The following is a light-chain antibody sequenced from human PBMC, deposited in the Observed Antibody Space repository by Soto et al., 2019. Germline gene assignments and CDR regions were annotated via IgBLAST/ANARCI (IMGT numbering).Light chain of an antibody. CDR1: SSNIGSNT. Sequence: QSVLTQPPSASGTPGQRVTISCSGSSSNIGSNTVNWYQQLPGTAPKPLIYSNNQRPSGVPDRFSGSKSGTSASLAIRGLQSEDEADYYCAAWDDSLNGPVVFGGGTKLTVL. CDR2: SNN. CDR3: AAWDDSLNGPVV. J-gene: IGLJ2*01. V-gene: IGLV1-44*01.